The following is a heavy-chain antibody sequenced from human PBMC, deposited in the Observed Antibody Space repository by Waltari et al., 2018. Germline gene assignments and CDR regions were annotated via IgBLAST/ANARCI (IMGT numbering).Heavy chain of an antibody. V-gene: IGHV1-69-2*01. CDR1: GYPFPHYY. CDR2: IDPQDGET. D-gene: IGHD1-7*01. Sequence: EVQLVQSGAEVKKPGATVKIPCQASGYPFPHYYMHRVQQAPGKGLEWVGRIDPQDGETKYADKFQGRATITADTSIDTVYMELSRLRPEDTAVFYCARTTTIKSLDYWGQGTLVTVSS. CDR3: ARTTTIKSLDY. J-gene: IGHJ4*02.